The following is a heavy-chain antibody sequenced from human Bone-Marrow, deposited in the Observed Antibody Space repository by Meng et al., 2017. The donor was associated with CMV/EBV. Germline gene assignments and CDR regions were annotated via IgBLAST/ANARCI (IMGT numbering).Heavy chain of an antibody. CDR1: GFIDNNYY. V-gene: IGHV3-66*02. CDR3: AIEVELTESRAY. CDR2: IYAGGTT. J-gene: IGHJ4*02. D-gene: IGHD1-26*01. Sequence: GGSLRLSCVVSGFIDNNYYMTWVRQAPGKGLEWVSIIYAGGTTYYADSVKGRFTISRDNSKNTLYLQMNSLRDEDTAVYYCAIEVELTESRAYWGQGPLVPVDS.